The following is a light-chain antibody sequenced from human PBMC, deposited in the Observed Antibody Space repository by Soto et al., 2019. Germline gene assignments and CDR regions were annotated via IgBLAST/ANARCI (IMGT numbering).Light chain of an antibody. CDR3: QHSYSSPWT. CDR2: AAS. Sequence: DIQMTQSPSSLSASVGDRVTITCRASQRISSYLNWYQQKPGKAPKLLIYAASSLQSGVPSRFSGSGSRTDFTLTISSLQPEDFATYYCQHSYSSPWTFGQGTKEEIK. CDR1: QRISSY. V-gene: IGKV1-39*01. J-gene: IGKJ1*01.